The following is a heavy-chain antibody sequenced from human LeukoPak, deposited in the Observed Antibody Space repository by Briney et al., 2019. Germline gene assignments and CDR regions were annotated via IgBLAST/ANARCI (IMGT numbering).Heavy chain of an antibody. V-gene: IGHV3-74*01. CDR1: GFTFSSYW. J-gene: IGHJ4*02. CDR3: AREDGAAVGYFDL. CDR2: MNAAGNSA. Sequence: GGSLRLSCAASGFTFSSYWMHWVRQDPGKGLVWVSRMNAAGNSAYTDSVKGRFTISRDNAKNTLFLQMNSLRAEDTAAYYCAREDGAAVGYFDLWGQGTLVTVSS. D-gene: IGHD6-13*01.